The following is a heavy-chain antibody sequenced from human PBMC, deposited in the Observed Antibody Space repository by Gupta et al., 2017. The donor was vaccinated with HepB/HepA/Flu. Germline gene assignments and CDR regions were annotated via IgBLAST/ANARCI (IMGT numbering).Heavy chain of an antibody. J-gene: IGHJ4*02. CDR3: ASVSGYYVDH. D-gene: IGHD3-22*01. Sequence: EVQLVESGGGLVQPGWSLRLSCAASGFPFSNYWMHWVRQVPGRGLVWVSRINTDESITTYADSVKGRFTISRDNAKNTLYLQMNSLTAEDTAVYYCASVSGYYVDHWGQGTRVTVSS. CDR1: GFPFSNYW. V-gene: IGHV3-74*01. CDR2: INTDESIT.